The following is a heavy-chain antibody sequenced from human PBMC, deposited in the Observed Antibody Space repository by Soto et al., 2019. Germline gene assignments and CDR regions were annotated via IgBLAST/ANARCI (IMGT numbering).Heavy chain of an antibody. CDR1: GGSVSSVSYY. D-gene: IGHD3-10*01. Sequence: PSETLSLTCTVSGGSVSSVSYYWSWIRQPPGKGLEWIGYIYYSGSTNYNPSLKSRVTISVDTSKNQFSLKLSSVTAADTAVYYCARDQPSPYGSGSSMDVWGQGTTVTVSS. V-gene: IGHV4-61*01. CDR3: ARDQPSPYGSGSSMDV. CDR2: IYYSGST. J-gene: IGHJ6*02.